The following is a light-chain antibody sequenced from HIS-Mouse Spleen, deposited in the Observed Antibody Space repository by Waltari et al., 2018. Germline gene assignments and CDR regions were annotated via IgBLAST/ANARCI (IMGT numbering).Light chain of an antibody. CDR3: YSTDSSGNHRV. Sequence: SYELTQPPSVSVSPVQTARITCSGDALPKKYAYWYQQKSGQAPALVIYEDSKRPSGSPERFSGSSSGTMATLTISGAQVEDEADYYCYSTDSSGNHRVFGGGTKLTVL. V-gene: IGLV3-10*01. CDR2: EDS. J-gene: IGLJ2*01. CDR1: ALPKKY.